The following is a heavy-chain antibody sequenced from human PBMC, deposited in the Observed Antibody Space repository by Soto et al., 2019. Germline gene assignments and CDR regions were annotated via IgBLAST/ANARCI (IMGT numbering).Heavy chain of an antibody. J-gene: IGHJ6*02. Sequence: GESLKISCKGSGYSFTSYWIGWVRQMPGKGLEWMGIIYPGDSDTRYSPSFQGQVTISADKSISTAYLQWSSLKASDTAMYYCATGPRGRLYYDFWSGPSYGMDVWGQGTTVTVSS. CDR3: ATGPRGRLYYDFWSGPSYGMDV. CDR2: IYPGDSDT. CDR1: GYSFTSYW. D-gene: IGHD3-3*01. V-gene: IGHV5-51*01.